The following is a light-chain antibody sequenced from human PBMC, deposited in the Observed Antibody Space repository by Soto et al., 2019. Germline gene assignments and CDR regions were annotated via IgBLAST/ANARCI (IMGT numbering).Light chain of an antibody. CDR3: QQFKSYPLT. V-gene: IGKV1-13*02. J-gene: IGKJ4*01. CDR2: DAS. CDR1: QDISTS. Sequence: IQLTQSPSSLSASIGDRVTIPCRAGQDISTSLAWYQQKPGKPPKLLIYDASTLESGVPSRFSGSGLGTDFPFTIGSRQPEDFETYFVQQFKSYPLTFGGGTRV.